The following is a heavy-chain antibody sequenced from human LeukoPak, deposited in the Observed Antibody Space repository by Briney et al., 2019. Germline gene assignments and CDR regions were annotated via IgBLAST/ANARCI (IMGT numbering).Heavy chain of an antibody. CDR1: GFTFSGYW. CDR2: IKQDGSEK. CDR3: ARPGRADASDI. V-gene: IGHV3-7*04. J-gene: IGHJ3*02. Sequence: GGSLRLSCAASGFTFSGYWMNWVRQAPGKGLEWVDNIKQDGSEKYYVYSVKGRFTISRDNAKNSLYLQMNSLRAEDTAVYYCARPGRADASDIWGQGTMVTVSS.